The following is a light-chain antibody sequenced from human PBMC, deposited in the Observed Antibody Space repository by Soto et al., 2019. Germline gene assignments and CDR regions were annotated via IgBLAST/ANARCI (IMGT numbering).Light chain of an antibody. J-gene: IGLJ3*02. V-gene: IGLV1-40*01. CDR3: QAYEYSLTASV. Sequence: QSVLTQPPSVSGAPGQRVTLSCTGNSSNLGAGYDVHWYQQLPGAAPKLVIFGNRNRPSGVPERSSGSKSGTSASLAITGLQAEEEADYYCQAYEYSLTASVCGGGTQRTVL. CDR1: SSNLGAGYD. CDR2: GNR.